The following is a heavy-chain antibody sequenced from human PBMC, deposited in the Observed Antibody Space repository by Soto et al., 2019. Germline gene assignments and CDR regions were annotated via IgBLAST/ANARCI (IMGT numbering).Heavy chain of an antibody. J-gene: IGHJ5*02. Sequence: QVQLQESGPGLVKPSQTLSLTCTVSGGSISSGGYYWSWIRQHPGKGLVWIGYIYYSGSTYYNPSLKSRVTISVDTSKNQFPLKLSSMTAANTAVYYCARAAHYSSPFRWFDPCGQGTLVTVSS. CDR1: GGSISSGGYY. CDR2: IYYSGST. V-gene: IGHV4-31*03. D-gene: IGHD6-13*01. CDR3: ARAAHYSSPFRWFDP.